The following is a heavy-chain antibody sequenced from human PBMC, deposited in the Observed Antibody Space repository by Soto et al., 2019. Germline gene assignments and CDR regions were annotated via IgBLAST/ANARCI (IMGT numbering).Heavy chain of an antibody. CDR3: AKDSEYYDILTGYHRRFDP. CDR1: GFTFSSYA. J-gene: IGHJ5*02. Sequence: GGSLRLSCAASGFTFSSYAMSWVRQAPWKGLEWVSAISGSGGSTYYADSVKGRFTISRDNSKNTLYLQMNSLRAEDTAVYYCAKDSEYYDILTGYHRRFDPWGQGTLVTVSS. D-gene: IGHD3-9*01. CDR2: ISGSGGST. V-gene: IGHV3-23*01.